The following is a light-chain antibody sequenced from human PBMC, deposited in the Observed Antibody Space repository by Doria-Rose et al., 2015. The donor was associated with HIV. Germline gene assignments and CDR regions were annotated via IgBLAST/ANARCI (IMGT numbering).Light chain of an antibody. CDR3: QQYGTSRGT. V-gene: IGKV3-20*01. J-gene: IGKJ5*01. CDR1: QRVKSSY. Sequence: TQSPGTLSLSPGERAALSCRASQRVKSSYLAWYQQKPGQAPRLLIYDASTSATGIPDRFSGSASGTDFTLTISRLEPEDVAVYYCQQYGTSRGTFGQGTRLEIK. CDR2: DAS.